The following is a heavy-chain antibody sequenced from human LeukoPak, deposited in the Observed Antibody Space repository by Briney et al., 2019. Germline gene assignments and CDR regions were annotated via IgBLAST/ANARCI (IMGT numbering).Heavy chain of an antibody. CDR1: GFTFSSYW. CDR3: AIEQWLEGVDY. J-gene: IGHJ4*02. CDR2: INTDGSST. V-gene: IGHV3-74*01. Sequence: GGSLRLSCAASGFTFSSYWMHWVRQAPGKGLVWVSRINTDGSSTNYADSVKGRFTISRDNAKNTLYLQMNSLRAEDTAVYYCAIEQWLEGVDYWGQGTLVTVSS. D-gene: IGHD6-19*01.